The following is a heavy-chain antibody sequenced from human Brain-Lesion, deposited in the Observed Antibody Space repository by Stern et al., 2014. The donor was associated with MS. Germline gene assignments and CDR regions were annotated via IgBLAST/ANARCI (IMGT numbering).Heavy chain of an antibody. CDR1: GYTLTELS. CDR2: FDPEDGET. CDR3: ATLSPGAGGNYYRHFDY. V-gene: IGHV1-24*01. J-gene: IGHJ4*02. D-gene: IGHD1-26*01. Sequence: QVQLMQSGAEVKKPGASVKVSCKVSGYTLTELSMHWVRQAPRKGLEWMGGFDPEDGETIYAQKFQGRVTMTEDTFADTAYMELGSLRSEDTAVYYCATLSPGAGGNYYRHFDYWGQGTLVT.